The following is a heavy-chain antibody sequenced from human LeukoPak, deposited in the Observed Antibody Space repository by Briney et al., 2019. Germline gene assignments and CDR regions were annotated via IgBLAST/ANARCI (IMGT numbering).Heavy chain of an antibody. V-gene: IGHV4-59*01. J-gene: IGHJ4*02. CDR1: GGSISSYF. CDR3: ATDTSGYYFFDY. CDR2: VYYSGST. D-gene: IGHD3-22*01. Sequence: SSETPSLTCTVSGGSISSYFWTWIRKPPGKGLEWIGYVYYSGSTNYNPSLKSRVTISVDTSKNQFSLQLSSVTAADTAVYYCATDTSGYYFFDYWGQGTLVTVSS.